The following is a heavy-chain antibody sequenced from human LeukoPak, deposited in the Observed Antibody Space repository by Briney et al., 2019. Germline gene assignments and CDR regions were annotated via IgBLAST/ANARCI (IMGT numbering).Heavy chain of an antibody. D-gene: IGHD3-3*01. Sequence: PSETLSLTCTVSGGSISSSSYYWGWIRQPPGTGREWIGSIYYSGSTYYNPSLKSRVTISVDTSKNQFSLKLSSVTAADTAVYYCASPGEGVTFDYWGQGTLVTVSS. CDR2: IYYSGST. CDR1: GGSISSSSYY. CDR3: ASPGEGVTFDY. V-gene: IGHV4-39*01. J-gene: IGHJ4*02.